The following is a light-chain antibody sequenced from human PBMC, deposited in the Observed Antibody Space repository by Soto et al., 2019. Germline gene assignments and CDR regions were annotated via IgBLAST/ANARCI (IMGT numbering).Light chain of an antibody. J-gene: IGKJ1*01. CDR1: QSFSPW. Sequence: DIQMTQYPSTLSGSVGDRVTITRRASQSFSPWSAWYQQKPGKAPKVLIYKASNLESGVPSRFSGSGSGTEFTLTVSSLQPDDFATYFCQQYGSYPRTFGQGTRVEIK. V-gene: IGKV1-5*03. CDR3: QQYGSYPRT. CDR2: KAS.